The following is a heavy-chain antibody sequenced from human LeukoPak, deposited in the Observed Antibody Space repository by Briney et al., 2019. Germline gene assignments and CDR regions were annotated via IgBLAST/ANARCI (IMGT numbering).Heavy chain of an antibody. Sequence: SGGSLRLSCAASGFTFSSYAMSWVRQAPGKGLGWVSAISGSGGSTYYADSVKGRFTISRDNSKNTLYLQMNSLRSEDTAVYYCARARSGWYGTDYWGQGTLVTVSS. CDR3: ARARSGWYGTDY. CDR1: GFTFSSYA. V-gene: IGHV3-23*01. D-gene: IGHD6-19*01. CDR2: ISGSGGST. J-gene: IGHJ4*02.